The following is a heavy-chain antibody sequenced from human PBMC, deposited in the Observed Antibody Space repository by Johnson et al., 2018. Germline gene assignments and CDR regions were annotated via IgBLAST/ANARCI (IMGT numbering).Heavy chain of an antibody. CDR1: GGSFSGYY. J-gene: IGHJ6*02. CDR2: IYYSGST. CDR3: ARDPFEGYYYYGMDV. Sequence: QVQLQQWGAGLLKPSETLSLTCAVYGGSFSGYYWSWIRQPPGKGLEWIGYIYYSGSTNYNHSLKSRVTMSVDTSKNQFSLNLSSLTAADTAVYYCARDPFEGYYYYGMDVWVQGTTVTVSS. V-gene: IGHV4-34*11. D-gene: IGHD3-9*01.